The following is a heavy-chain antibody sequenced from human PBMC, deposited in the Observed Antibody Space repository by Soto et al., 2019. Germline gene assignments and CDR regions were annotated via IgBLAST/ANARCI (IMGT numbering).Heavy chain of an antibody. V-gene: IGHV4-59*01. CDR3: ARGIAAAGPLYYFDY. Sequence: PSETLSLTCTVSGGSISSYYWSWIRQPPGKGLEWIGYIYYSGSTNYNPSLKSRVTISVDTSKNQFSLKLSSVTAADTAVYYCARGIAAAGPLYYFDYWGQGTLVTVSS. D-gene: IGHD6-13*01. CDR1: GGSISSYY. J-gene: IGHJ4*02. CDR2: IYYSGST.